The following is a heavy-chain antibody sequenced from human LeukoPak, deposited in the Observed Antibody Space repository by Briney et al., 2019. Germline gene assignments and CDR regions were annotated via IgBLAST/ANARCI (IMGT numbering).Heavy chain of an antibody. J-gene: IGHJ4*02. CDR3: ARESHD. CDR1: GFTFSSYE. Sequence: PGGSLRLSCPASGFTFSSYEMNWVRQAPAKGLEWVAFIRYDGSKKFYADSVKGRFTISRDNSKNTLYLQMNSLRAEDTAVYYCARESHDWGQGTLVTVSS. CDR2: IRYDGSKK. V-gene: IGHV3-30*02.